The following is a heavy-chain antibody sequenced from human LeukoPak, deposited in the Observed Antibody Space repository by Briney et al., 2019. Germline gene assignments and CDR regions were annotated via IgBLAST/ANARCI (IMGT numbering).Heavy chain of an antibody. CDR3: AREVGSSDWAMDV. Sequence: AGGSLRLSCAASGFTFNSYELNWVRQAPGKGLEWLSYISSGGSLIYYADSVKGRFTISRDTAKSSLYLQMDSLRVEDTAVYYCAREVGSSDWAMDVWGQGTTVTVSS. D-gene: IGHD6-19*01. CDR1: GFTFNSYE. V-gene: IGHV3-48*03. J-gene: IGHJ6*02. CDR2: ISSGGSLI.